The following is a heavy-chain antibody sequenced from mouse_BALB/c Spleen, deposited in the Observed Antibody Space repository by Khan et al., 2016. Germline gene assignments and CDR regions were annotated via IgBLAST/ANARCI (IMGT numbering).Heavy chain of an antibody. Sequence: QVQLKESGPGLVAPSQSLSITCTVSGFSLTSYGVHWVRQPPGKGLEWLVVIWSDGSTTYNSALNSRLSISKDNSKSQVFLKMTSLQTDATAMYXGARRDDGGGGMDDWGQGTSVTVSP. CDR1: GFSLTSYG. V-gene: IGHV2-6*02. CDR2: IWSDGST. J-gene: IGHJ4*01. D-gene: IGHD2-3*01. CDR3: ARRDDGGGGMDD.